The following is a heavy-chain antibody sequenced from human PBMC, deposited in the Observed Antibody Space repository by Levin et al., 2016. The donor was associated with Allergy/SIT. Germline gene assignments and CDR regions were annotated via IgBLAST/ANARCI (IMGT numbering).Heavy chain of an antibody. CDR1: GGSISSSSYY. D-gene: IGHD5-12*01. CDR2: IYYSGST. V-gene: IGHV4-39*01. Sequence: SETLSLTCTVSGGSISSSSYYWGWIRQPPGKGLEWIGSIYYSGSTYYNPSLKSRVTISVDTSKNQFSLKLSSVTAADTAVYYCARADIVATNYFDYWGQGTLVTVSS. J-gene: IGHJ4*02. CDR3: ARADIVATNYFDY.